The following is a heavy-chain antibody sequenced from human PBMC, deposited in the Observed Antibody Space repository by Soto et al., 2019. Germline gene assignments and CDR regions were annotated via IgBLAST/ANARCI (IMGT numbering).Heavy chain of an antibody. V-gene: IGHV3-23*01. CDR3: ATTTVTRVYYYYGMDV. Sequence: AGWSLRLSCAASGFTFSYYAMSWVRQAPGKGLEWVSTISDSDGSTYYADSVKGRFTISRDNSKNTLYLQMNSLRVEDTAVYYCATTTVTRVYYYYGMDVWGQGTTVTVSS. CDR1: GFTFSYYA. D-gene: IGHD4-17*01. CDR2: ISDSDGST. J-gene: IGHJ6*02.